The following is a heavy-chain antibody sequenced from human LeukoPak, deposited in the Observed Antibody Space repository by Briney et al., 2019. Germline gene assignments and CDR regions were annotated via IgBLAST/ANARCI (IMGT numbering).Heavy chain of an antibody. D-gene: IGHD6-19*01. CDR1: GFTFNDYA. V-gene: IGHV3-9*03. Sequence: PGRSLRLSCAASGFTFNDYAMHWVRQAPGKGLEWVSGISWNSGSIGYADSVKGRFTISRDNAKNSLCLQMNSLRAEDMALYYCAKDKGAVAGYYMDVWGKGTTVTVSS. J-gene: IGHJ6*03. CDR2: ISWNSGSI. CDR3: AKDKGAVAGYYMDV.